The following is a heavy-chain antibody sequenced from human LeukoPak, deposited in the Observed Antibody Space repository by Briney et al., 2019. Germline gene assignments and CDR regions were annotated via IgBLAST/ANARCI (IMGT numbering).Heavy chain of an antibody. J-gene: IGHJ5*02. CDR3: ARVVEYCSGGSCYGWFDP. D-gene: IGHD2-15*01. CDR1: GFTFRSYS. Sequence: PGGSLRLSWAASGFTFRSYSMNLVRQAPGKGVGWVSSICSSSSYIYYADSVKGRFTISRDNSKNSLYLQMNSLRAEDTAVYYCARVVEYCSGGSCYGWFDPWGQGTLVTVSS. V-gene: IGHV3-21*01. CDR2: ICSSSSYI.